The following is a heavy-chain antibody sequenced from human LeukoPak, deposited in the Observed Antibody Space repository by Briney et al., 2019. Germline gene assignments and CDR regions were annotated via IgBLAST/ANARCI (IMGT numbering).Heavy chain of an antibody. V-gene: IGHV3-30*04. D-gene: IGHD2-21*01. CDR2: LSYDGDDK. Sequence: GRSLRLSCAASGFTFSSYALHWFRQAPGKGLEWVAVLSYDGDDKYYADSVKGRFTISRDNSKNTLYLQMNSLRAEDTAVYYCARLWNRFDYWGQGTLVTVSS. CDR1: GFTFSSYA. J-gene: IGHJ4*02. CDR3: ARLWNRFDY.